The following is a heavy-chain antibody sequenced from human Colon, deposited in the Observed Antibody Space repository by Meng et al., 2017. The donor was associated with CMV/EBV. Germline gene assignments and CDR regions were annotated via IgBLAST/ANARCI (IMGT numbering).Heavy chain of an antibody. Sequence: GGSLRLSCVASGFTFSSYAMNWVRQAPGKGLEWVSSISHNGNDKYYADSVKGRFTISRDNAHNSLYLQMNSLRAEDTAVYYCARVSITDQYCSTTSCRDDAFDVWGQGTMVTVSS. CDR3: ARVSITDQYCSTTSCRDDAFDV. D-gene: IGHD2-2*01. CDR1: GFTFSSYA. J-gene: IGHJ3*01. V-gene: IGHV3-21*01. CDR2: ISHNGNDK.